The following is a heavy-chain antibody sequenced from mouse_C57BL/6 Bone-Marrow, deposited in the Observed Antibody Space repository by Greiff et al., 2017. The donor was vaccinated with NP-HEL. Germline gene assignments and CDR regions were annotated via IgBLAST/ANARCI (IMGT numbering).Heavy chain of an antibody. CDR3: ARRGFYYYGSSYWYFDV. J-gene: IGHJ1*03. Sequence: QVQLQQSGAELMKPGASVKLSCKATGYTFTGYWIEWVKQRPGHGLEWIGEILPGSGSTNYNEKFKGKATFTADTSSNTAYMQLSSLTTEDSAIYYCARRGFYYYGSSYWYFDVWGTGTTVTVSS. D-gene: IGHD1-1*01. CDR1: GYTFTGYW. CDR2: ILPGSGST. V-gene: IGHV1-9*01.